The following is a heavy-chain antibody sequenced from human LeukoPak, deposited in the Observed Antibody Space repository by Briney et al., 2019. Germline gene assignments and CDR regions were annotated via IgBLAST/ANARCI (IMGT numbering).Heavy chain of an antibody. CDR3: ARDLSIAVAGFDY. CDR2: IKQDGSEK. D-gene: IGHD6-19*01. Sequence: TGGSLRLSCAASGFTFSSYWMSWVRQAPGKGLEWVANIKQDGSEKYYVDSVKGRFTISRDNAKNSLYLQMNSLRAEDTAVYYCARDLSIAVAGFDYWGQGTLVTVSS. V-gene: IGHV3-7*01. J-gene: IGHJ4*02. CDR1: GFTFSSYW.